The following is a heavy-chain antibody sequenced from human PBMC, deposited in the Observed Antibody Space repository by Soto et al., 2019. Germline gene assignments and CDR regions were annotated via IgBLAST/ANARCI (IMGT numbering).Heavy chain of an antibody. D-gene: IGHD6-19*01. CDR1: GLTFSALS. CDR2: ISSSATNT. V-gene: IGHV3-48*01. J-gene: IGHJ4*02. CDR3: VNGGWSY. Sequence: GGSLRLSCAASGLTFSALSMNWVRQAPGKGLEWVSYISSSATNTHYADSVKGRFTISRDNAKNSLYLQMNSLRAEDTAVYYCVNGGWSYWGQGTLVTVSS.